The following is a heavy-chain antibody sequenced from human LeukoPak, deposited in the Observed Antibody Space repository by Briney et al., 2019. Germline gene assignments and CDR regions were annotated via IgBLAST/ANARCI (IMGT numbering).Heavy chain of an antibody. CDR1: DFSISRGYY. CDR2: INHSGST. J-gene: IGHJ4*02. V-gene: IGHV4-38-2*02. Sequence: PSETLSLTCTVSDFSISRGYYWGWIRQPPGKGLEWIGEINHSGSTNYNPSLKSRVTISVDTSKNQFSLKLSSVTAADTAVYYCARDRRIDGFDYWGQGTLVTVSS. CDR3: ARDRRIDGFDY. D-gene: IGHD2-15*01.